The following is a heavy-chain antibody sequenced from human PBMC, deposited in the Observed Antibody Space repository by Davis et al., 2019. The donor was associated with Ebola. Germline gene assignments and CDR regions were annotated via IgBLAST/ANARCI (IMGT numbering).Heavy chain of an antibody. CDR2: IKQDGSEK. J-gene: IGHJ6*02. CDR1: GFTFSSYW. Sequence: GGSLRLSCAASGFTFSSYWMSWVRQAPGKGLEWVANIKQDGSEKYYVDSVKGRFTISRDNSKNTLYLQMNSLRAEDTAVYYCAKDKGYYYDYYGMDVWGQGTTVTVSS. CDR3: AKDKGYYYDYYGMDV. V-gene: IGHV3-7*01.